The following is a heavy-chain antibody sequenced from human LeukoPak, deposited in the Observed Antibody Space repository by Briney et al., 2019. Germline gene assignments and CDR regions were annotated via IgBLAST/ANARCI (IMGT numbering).Heavy chain of an antibody. V-gene: IGHV4-39*01. CDR3: ASVYGSGSYFLTNYYYYYIDV. J-gene: IGHJ6*03. CDR2: IYYSGST. D-gene: IGHD3-10*01. Sequence: SETLPLTCTVSGGSISSSSYYWGWIPQPPGKGLEWIGNIYYSGSTYYNPSLKSRFTISVDTTKNQFSLKLSSVTAADTAVYYCASVYGSGSYFLTNYYYYYIDVWGKGTTVTVSS. CDR1: GGSISSSSYY.